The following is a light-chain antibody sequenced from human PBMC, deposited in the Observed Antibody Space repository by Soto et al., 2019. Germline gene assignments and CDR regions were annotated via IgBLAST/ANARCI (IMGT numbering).Light chain of an antibody. Sequence: ETVMTQSPATLSVSPGERATLSCRASQSVSSDLAWYQQKPGQAPRLLIFGASTRATNIPARFTGSRSGTEFTLTISSLQSEDFAVYYWQQYNTWPRTFGQGTKVESK. V-gene: IGKV3-15*01. CDR1: QSVSSD. CDR3: QQYNTWPRT. CDR2: GAS. J-gene: IGKJ1*01.